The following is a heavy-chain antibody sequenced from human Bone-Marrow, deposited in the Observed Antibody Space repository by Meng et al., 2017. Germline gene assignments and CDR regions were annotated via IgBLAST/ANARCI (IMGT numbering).Heavy chain of an antibody. CDR1: GFIFNSYS. Sequence: GESLKISCAASGFIFNSYSMHWVRQAPGKGLEWVALISYDGSDKYYADSVKGRFTISRDKSRDTLYLQMDSLRDDDTAVYYCVRVLLNHGWYYFDYWGQGTLVTVSS. CDR2: ISYDGSDK. J-gene: IGHJ4*02. D-gene: IGHD6-19*01. V-gene: IGHV3-30*01. CDR3: VRVLLNHGWYYFDY.